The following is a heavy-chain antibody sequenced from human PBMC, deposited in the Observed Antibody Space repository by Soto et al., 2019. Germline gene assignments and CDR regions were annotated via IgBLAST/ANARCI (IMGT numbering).Heavy chain of an antibody. V-gene: IGHV4-34*01. CDR2: INHSGST. D-gene: IGHD2-2*01. CDR3: ARGVPDILRPYYYYYMDV. Sequence: SETLSLTCAVYGGSFSGYYWSWIRQPPGKGLEWIGEINHSGSTNYNPSLKSRVTISVDTSKNQFSLKLSSVTAADTAVYYCARGVPDILRPYYYYYMDVWGKGTTVTVSS. J-gene: IGHJ6*03. CDR1: GGSFSGYY.